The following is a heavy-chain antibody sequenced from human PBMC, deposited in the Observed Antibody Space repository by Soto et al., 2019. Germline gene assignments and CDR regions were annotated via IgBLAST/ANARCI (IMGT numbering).Heavy chain of an antibody. Sequence: GGSLRLSCAASGFTFSSYGMHWVRQAPGKGLEWVAVIWYDGSNKYYADSVKGRFTISRDNSKNTLYLQMNSLRAEDTAVYYCARAPRVFGESTHYFDYWGQGTLVTVSS. CDR1: GFTFSSYG. CDR2: IWYDGSNK. CDR3: ARAPRVFGESTHYFDY. V-gene: IGHV3-33*01. D-gene: IGHD3-10*02. J-gene: IGHJ4*02.